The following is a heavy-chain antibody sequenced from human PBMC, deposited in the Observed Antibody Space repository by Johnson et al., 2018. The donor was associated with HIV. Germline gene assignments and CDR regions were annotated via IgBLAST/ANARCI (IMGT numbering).Heavy chain of an antibody. CDR2: INWNGGIT. J-gene: IGHJ3*02. V-gene: IGHV3-20*01. CDR1: GFIFDDFG. Sequence: MQLVESGGGVFRPGGSLRLSCEGFGFIFDDFGLSWVRQAPVKGLEWVSGINWNGGITGYADSVKGRCTIFRDNDKKSLYLQMNSLRAGDTALYHCARRDSGSLSFDIWGQGTMVSVSS. CDR3: ARRDSGSLSFDI. D-gene: IGHD1-26*01.